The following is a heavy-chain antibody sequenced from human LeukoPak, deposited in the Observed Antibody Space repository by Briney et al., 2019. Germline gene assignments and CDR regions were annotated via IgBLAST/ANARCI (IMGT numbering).Heavy chain of an antibody. CDR3: ARDRPRSSSSGNYFDY. CDR1: GYTFTSYG. J-gene: IGHJ4*02. V-gene: IGHV1-18*01. D-gene: IGHD6-6*01. Sequence: ASVKVSCKASGYTFTSYGISWVRQAPGQGLEWMGWISAYNGNTNYAQNFQGRVTMTTDTSTSTAYMELRSLRSDDTAVYYCARDRPRSSSSGNYFDYWGQGTLVTVSS. CDR2: ISAYNGNT.